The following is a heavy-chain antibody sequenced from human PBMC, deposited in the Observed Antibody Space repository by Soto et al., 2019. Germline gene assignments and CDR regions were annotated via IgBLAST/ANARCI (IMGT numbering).Heavy chain of an antibody. CDR3: ARESAGSHKNNWFDP. D-gene: IGHD3-10*01. CDR1: GASITTYY. Sequence: QVQLQESGPGLVKPSETLSLTCTVSGASITTYYWSWVRQPPGKGLEWIGYIHDSGSTYYNPSLTSRVNLSLDTSRNQLFLQLNSVTAADTAMYYCARESAGSHKNNWFDPWGQGTLVTVSS. J-gene: IGHJ5*02. V-gene: IGHV4-59*01. CDR2: IHDSGST.